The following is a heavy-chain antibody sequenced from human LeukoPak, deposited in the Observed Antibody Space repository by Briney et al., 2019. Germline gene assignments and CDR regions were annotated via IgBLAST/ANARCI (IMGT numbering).Heavy chain of an antibody. J-gene: IGHJ5*02. V-gene: IGHV3-64*01. D-gene: IGHD3-9*01. CDR2: ISGNGGST. Sequence: GGSLRLSCAASGFTFSSYAMHWVRQAPGKGLEYVSAISGNGGSTYYANSVKRRFTISRDNSKNTLYLQMGSLRAEDMAVYYRARDLFGFDWSFDPWGQGTLVTVSS. CDR3: ARDLFGFDWSFDP. CDR1: GFTFSSYA.